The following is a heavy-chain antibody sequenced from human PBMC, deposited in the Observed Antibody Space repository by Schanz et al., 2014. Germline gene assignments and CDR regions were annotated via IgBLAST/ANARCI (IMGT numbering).Heavy chain of an antibody. J-gene: IGHJ4*02. V-gene: IGHV3-13*05. Sequence: EVQLVESGGGLVKPGESLRLSCAASGFTVDSNYMSWVRQAPGKGLEWVSGIGPASDPYYAGSVKGRFTISRENGKNSLYLQMNSLRAGDTAVYYCARGRRGDCRRTSCTYYFDYWGQGTLVTVSS. CDR2: IGPASDP. CDR1: GFTVDSNY. CDR3: ARGRRGDCRRTSCTYYFDY. D-gene: IGHD2-2*01.